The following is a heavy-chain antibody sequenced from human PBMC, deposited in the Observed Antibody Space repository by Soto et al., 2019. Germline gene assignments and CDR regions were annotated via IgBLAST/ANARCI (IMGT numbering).Heavy chain of an antibody. J-gene: IGHJ5*02. CDR2: LISIFGTA. Sequence: ASVKVSCKASGGTFSSYAISWVRQPPGQGLEWMGWLISIFGTANYAQKFQGRVTITADESTSTAYMELSSLRSEDTAVYYCAREGSAVVVVAATDNWFEPWGQGPMVTVCS. CDR1: GGTFSSYA. V-gene: IGHV1-69*13. CDR3: AREGSAVVVVAATDNWFEP. D-gene: IGHD2-15*01.